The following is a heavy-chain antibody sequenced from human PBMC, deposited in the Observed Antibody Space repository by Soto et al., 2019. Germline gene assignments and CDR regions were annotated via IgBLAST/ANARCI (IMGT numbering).Heavy chain of an antibody. CDR2: ISVSGGST. J-gene: IGHJ4*02. CDR3: AKGLYYYDSSGYRLFDY. D-gene: IGHD3-22*01. Sequence: GGSLRLSCAASGFTFNNYALTWVRQAPGKGLEWVSTISVSGGSTHYADSVKGRFTISRDNSKKTLYLQMHSLRAEDTAVYYCAKGLYYYDSSGYRLFDYWGQGTQVTVSS. CDR1: GFTFNNYA. V-gene: IGHV3-23*01.